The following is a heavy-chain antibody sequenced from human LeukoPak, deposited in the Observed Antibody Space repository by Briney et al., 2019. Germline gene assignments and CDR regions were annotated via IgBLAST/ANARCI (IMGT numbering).Heavy chain of an antibody. Sequence: PGGSLRLSCAASGFTFSSYSMNWVRQAPGKGLEWVSSISSSSSYIYYADSVKGRFTISRDNAKNSLYLQMNSLRAEDTAVYYCARDPGLVGAGPFDYWGQGTLVTVSS. D-gene: IGHD1-26*01. CDR1: GFTFSSYS. CDR2: ISSSSSYI. V-gene: IGHV3-21*01. CDR3: ARDPGLVGAGPFDY. J-gene: IGHJ4*02.